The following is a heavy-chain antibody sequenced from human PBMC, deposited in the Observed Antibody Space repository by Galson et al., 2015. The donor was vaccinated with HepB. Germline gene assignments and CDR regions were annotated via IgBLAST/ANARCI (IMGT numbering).Heavy chain of an antibody. J-gene: IGHJ4*02. CDR1: GFTFSGPA. Sequence: SLRLSCAASGFTFSGPAMHWVRQASGKGLEWVGRIRSKANSYATAYAASVKGRFTISRDDSKNTAYLQMNSLTTEDTAVYYCTRPFIVGATAFDYCGQGTLVTVSS. CDR3: TRPFIVGATAFDY. CDR2: IRSKANSYAT. V-gene: IGHV3-73*01. D-gene: IGHD1-26*01.